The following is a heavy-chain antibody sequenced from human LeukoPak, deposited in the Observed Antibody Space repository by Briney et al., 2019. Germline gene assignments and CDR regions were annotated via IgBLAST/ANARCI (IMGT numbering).Heavy chain of an antibody. CDR2: ISGSGGST. D-gene: IGHD4-17*01. CDR1: GFTFSSYA. Sequence: GGSLRLSCAASGFTFSSYAMSWVRQAPGKGLEWVSAISGSGGSTYYADSVKGRFTISRDNSKNTLYLQMNSLRAEDTAVYYCARADGDYRRGFDYWGQGTLVTVSS. J-gene: IGHJ4*02. CDR3: ARADGDYRRGFDY. V-gene: IGHV3-23*01.